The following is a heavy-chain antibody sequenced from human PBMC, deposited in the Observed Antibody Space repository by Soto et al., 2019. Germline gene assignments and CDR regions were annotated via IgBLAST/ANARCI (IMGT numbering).Heavy chain of an antibody. CDR1: GDPISRYH. V-gene: IGHV4-59*01. CDR3: TGDRNNRVWYKY. D-gene: IGHD6-19*01. Sequence: QVQLQESGPGLVKPSETLSLSCTVSGDPISRYHWSWIRQTAGKGLEWIGFVHNSGSTSYNPSLMSRLTFSIDSSRKQFSLRLTSVTAAYTAVYYCTGDRNNRVWYKYWCQGTLVTVSS. CDR2: VHNSGST. J-gene: IGHJ4*02.